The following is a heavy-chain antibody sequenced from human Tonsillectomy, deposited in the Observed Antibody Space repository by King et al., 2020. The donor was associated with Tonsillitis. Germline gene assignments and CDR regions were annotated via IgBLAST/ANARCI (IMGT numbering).Heavy chain of an antibody. V-gene: IGHV2-26*01. J-gene: IGHJ4*02. CDR1: GFSLNSARVG. Sequence: TLQESGPVLVKPTETLTLTCTVSGFSLNSARVGVSWIRQPPGKALEWLAHIFSSDEKSYSTSLKSRLTISKDTSKSQVVLTMTNMDPVDTATYYCARDMISFGGVDYFDYWGQGTLVTVSS. CDR2: IFSSDEK. D-gene: IGHD3-16*01. CDR3: ARDMISFGGVDYFDY.